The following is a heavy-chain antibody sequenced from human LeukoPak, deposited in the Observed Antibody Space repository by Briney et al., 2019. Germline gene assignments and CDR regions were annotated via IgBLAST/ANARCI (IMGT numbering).Heavy chain of an antibody. CDR1: GFTFSSYA. V-gene: IGHV3-23*01. CDR3: AKDLDYTARGYYFVY. J-gene: IGHJ4*02. D-gene: IGHD4-11*01. CDR2: IGAGGTFT. Sequence: GGSLRLSCTASGFTFSSYAMNWVRQAPGKGLEWVSGIGAGGTFTYYADSVKGRFTISRDNSRNTLYLQMNSLRADDTAVYYCAKDLDYTARGYYFVYWGQGTLVTVSS.